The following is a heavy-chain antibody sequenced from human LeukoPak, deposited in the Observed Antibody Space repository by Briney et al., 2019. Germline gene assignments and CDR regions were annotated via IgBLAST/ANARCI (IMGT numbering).Heavy chain of an antibody. CDR3: AGAEVALDAFDI. V-gene: IGHV4-61*02. D-gene: IGHD5-24*01. CDR1: GGSITSGNFY. Sequence: SETLSLTCSVSGGSITSGNFYWSWIRQPAGKGLEWIGRIYTSGSTNYNPSLKSRVTISVDTSKNQFSLKLSSVTAADTAVYYCAGAEVALDAFDIWGQGTMVTVSS. CDR2: IYTSGST. J-gene: IGHJ3*02.